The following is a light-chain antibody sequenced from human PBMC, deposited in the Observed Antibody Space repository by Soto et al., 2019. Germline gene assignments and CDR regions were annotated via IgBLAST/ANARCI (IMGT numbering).Light chain of an antibody. J-gene: IGLJ1*01. CDR1: SSDIGGY. V-gene: IGLV2-14*01. Sequence: QSGLTQPASVSGSPGQSITMSCTGSSSDIGGYVSWYQQYPGKAPKIMIYDLTNRPSGVSNRFSGSKSGDTASLTISGLQAEDEADYYCSSPTSSYTDIFGTGTKVPVL. CDR3: SSPTSSYTDI. CDR2: DLT.